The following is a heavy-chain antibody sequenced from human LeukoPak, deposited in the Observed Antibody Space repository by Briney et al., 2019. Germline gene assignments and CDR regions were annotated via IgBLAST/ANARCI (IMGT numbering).Heavy chain of an antibody. D-gene: IGHD3-10*01. CDR3: ARIYFGAGSYRY. V-gene: IGHV3-48*03. CDR1: GVTFSSFE. CDR2: ISSSGSNI. Sequence: GGSLQLSCAASGVTFSSFEMTWIRRAPGPGLEWVSSISSSGSNIYYADSVKGRFTISRDNAKNSLYLQMDSLRAEDTAVYYCARIYFGAGSYRYWGQGTLVTVSS. J-gene: IGHJ4*02.